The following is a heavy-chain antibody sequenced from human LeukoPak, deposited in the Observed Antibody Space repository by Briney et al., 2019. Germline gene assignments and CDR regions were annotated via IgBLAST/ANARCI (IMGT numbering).Heavy chain of an antibody. V-gene: IGHV3-48*01. J-gene: IGHJ4*02. CDR1: GFTFSSYS. Sequence: GGSLRLSCAASGFTFSSYSMNWVRQTPGKGLEWVSYVSSSSSTIYYADSVKGRFTISRDNAKNSLYLQMNSLRAEDTAVYYCASDIEYYDSSPYWGQGTLVTVSS. CDR3: ASDIEYYDSSPY. CDR2: VSSSSSTI. D-gene: IGHD3-22*01.